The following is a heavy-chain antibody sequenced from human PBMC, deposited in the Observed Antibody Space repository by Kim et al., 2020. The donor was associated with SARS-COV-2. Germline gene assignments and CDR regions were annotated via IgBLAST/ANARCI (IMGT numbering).Heavy chain of an antibody. CDR3: AKDGPQMVDWEGLYYYMDV. V-gene: IGHV3-30*18. J-gene: IGHJ6*03. CDR2: ISYDGSNK. CDR1: GFTFSSYG. Sequence: GGSLRLSCAASGFTFSSYGMHWVRQAPGKGLEWVAVISYDGSNKYYADSVKGRFTISRDNSKNTLYLQMNSLRAEDTAVYYCAKDGPQMVDWEGLYYYMDVWGKGTTVTVSS. D-gene: IGHD1-26*01.